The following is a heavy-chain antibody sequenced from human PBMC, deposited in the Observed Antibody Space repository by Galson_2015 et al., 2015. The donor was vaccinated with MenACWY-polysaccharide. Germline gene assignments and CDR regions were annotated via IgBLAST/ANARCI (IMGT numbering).Heavy chain of an antibody. Sequence: SLRLSCAASGFTFSTYGIQWVRQAPGKGLEWVAVISNDGSKNYYADSVKGRFTISRDNPKNTLYLQMNSLRAEDTAVYYCAKGKFAYYDFWSGYLLDYWGQGTLVTVSS. CDR3: AKGKFAYYDFWSGYLLDY. J-gene: IGHJ4*02. CDR1: GFTFSTYG. D-gene: IGHD3-3*01. CDR2: ISNDGSKN. V-gene: IGHV3-30*18.